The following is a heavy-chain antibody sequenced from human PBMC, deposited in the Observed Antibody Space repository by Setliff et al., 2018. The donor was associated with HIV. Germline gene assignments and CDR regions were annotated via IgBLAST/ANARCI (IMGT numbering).Heavy chain of an antibody. CDR3: ARLSSGYKNWYFDL. D-gene: IGHD3-22*01. Sequence: PSETLSLTCTVSGGSISSSSYYWGWIRHSPGKGLEWIGSVYYSGNTYNNPSLKSRATISVDTSKNQFSLKLSSVTAADTAVYYCARLSSGYKNWYFDLWGRGTLVTVSS. CDR1: GGSISSSSYY. CDR2: VYYSGNT. V-gene: IGHV4-39*01. J-gene: IGHJ2*01.